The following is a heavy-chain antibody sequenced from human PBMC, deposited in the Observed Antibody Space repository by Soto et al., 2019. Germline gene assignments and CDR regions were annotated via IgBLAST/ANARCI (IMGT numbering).Heavy chain of an antibody. CDR1: GLTFSSYA. D-gene: IGHD2-15*01. CDR3: PNTPVVVAAKTFSYYYGM. J-gene: IGHJ6*01. Sequence: GGSLGLSCASSGLTFSSYAMSWVRQAPGKGLEWVSTSRGSRGSTYYAACVTGRFTISRYNCKNTLDMQINSRRAEDTAVYYCPNTPVVVAAKTFSYYYGM. CDR2: SRGSRGST. V-gene: IGHV3-23*01.